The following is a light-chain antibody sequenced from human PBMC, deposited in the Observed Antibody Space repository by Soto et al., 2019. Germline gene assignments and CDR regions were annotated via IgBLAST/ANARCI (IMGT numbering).Light chain of an antibody. CDR2: LGS. CDR3: MPALQIPLT. Sequence: DIVMTQSPLSLPVTPGEPASISCRSRPSLLHSNGFKYLDWYLQKPGQSPQLLIALGSNRPSGVPDRYSGSESGTDFTLQISRVEAEDVGLYYCMPALQIPLTFGGGTKVEIK. V-gene: IGKV2-28*01. CDR1: PSLLHSNGFKY. J-gene: IGKJ4*01.